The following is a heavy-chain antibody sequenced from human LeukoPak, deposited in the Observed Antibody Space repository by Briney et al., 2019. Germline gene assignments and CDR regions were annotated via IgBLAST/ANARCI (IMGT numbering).Heavy chain of an antibody. J-gene: IGHJ6*02. V-gene: IGHV3-23*01. CDR1: GLTFTYYA. Sequence: GGSLRLSCTASGLTFTYYAMTWVRQAPGKGLEWVSLISGSGGSAKYADSVKGRFTISRDNSKNTLFLQMSSLRAEGTAIYYCAKVGSSGWYAMDVWGRGTSVTVS. D-gene: IGHD6-19*01. CDR2: ISGSGGSA. CDR3: AKVGSSGWYAMDV.